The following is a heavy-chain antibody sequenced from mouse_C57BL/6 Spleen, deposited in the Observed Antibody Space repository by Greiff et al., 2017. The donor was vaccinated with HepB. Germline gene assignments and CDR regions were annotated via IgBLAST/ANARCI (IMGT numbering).Heavy chain of an antibody. CDR2: IYPSDSET. CDR1: GYTFTSYW. CDR3: ARVITTVVATDYYAMDY. V-gene: IGHV1-52*01. D-gene: IGHD1-1*01. J-gene: IGHJ4*01. Sequence: QVQLKQPGAELVRPGSSVKLSCKASGYTFTSYWMHWVKQRPIQGLEWIGNIYPSDSETHYNQKFKDKATLTVDKSSSTAYMQLSSLTSEDSAVYYCARVITTVVATDYYAMDYWGQGTSVTVSS.